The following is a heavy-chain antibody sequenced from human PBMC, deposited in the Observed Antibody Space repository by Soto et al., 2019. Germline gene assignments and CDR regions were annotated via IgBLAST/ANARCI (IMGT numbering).Heavy chain of an antibody. CDR1: GFTFSSYA. V-gene: IGHV3-30-3*01. D-gene: IGHD2-2*01. Sequence: GGSLRLSCAASGFTFSSYAMHWVRQAPGKGLEWVAVISYDGSNKYYADSVKGRFTISRDNSKNTLYLQMNSLRAEDTAVYYCARDEGRGVIPAANSTHIYGMDVWGQGTTVTVSS. CDR2: ISYDGSNK. CDR3: ARDEGRGVIPAANSTHIYGMDV. J-gene: IGHJ6*02.